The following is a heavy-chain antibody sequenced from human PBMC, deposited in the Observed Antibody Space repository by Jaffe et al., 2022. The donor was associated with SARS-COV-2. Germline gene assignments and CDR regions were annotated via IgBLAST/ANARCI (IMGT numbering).Heavy chain of an antibody. CDR3: ARDTNYANYELDY. J-gene: IGHJ4*02. V-gene: IGHV3-33*01. D-gene: IGHD4-4*01. CDR1: GFTFSSYG. CDR2: IWYDGSNK. Sequence: QVQLVESGGGVVQPGRSLRLSCAASGFTFSSYGMHWVRQAPGKGLEWVAVIWYDGSNKYYADSVKGRFTISRDNSKNTLYLQMNSLRAEDTAVYYCARDTNYANYELDYWGQGTLVTVSS.